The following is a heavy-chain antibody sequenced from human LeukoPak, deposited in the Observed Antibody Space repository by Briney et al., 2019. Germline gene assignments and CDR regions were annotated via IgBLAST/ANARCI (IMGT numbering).Heavy chain of an antibody. CDR2: INHSGST. CDR3: ARNRPRWSPSPFDY. J-gene: IGHJ4*02. CDR1: GGSISSSSYY. Sequence: SETLSLTCTVSGGSISSSSYYWSWIRQPPGKGLEWIGEINHSGSTNYNPSLKSRVTISVDTSKNQFSLKLSSVTAADTAVYYCARNRPRWSPSPFDYWGQGTLVTVSS. D-gene: IGHD4-23*01. V-gene: IGHV4-39*07.